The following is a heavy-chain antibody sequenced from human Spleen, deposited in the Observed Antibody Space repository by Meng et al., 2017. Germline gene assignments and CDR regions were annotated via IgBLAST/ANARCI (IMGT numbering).Heavy chain of an antibody. Sequence: QGQLVQFGAEVKKPGASGKVSCEASGYTLSSDGFSWVRQAPGQGLEWLGWINTYNGKTDYALKFQGRITMTTDTFTRTGYMELRNLRSDDAAVYYCATRGNPYLNCWGQGTLVTVSS. CDR3: ATRGNPYLNC. CDR1: GYTLSSDG. CDR2: INTYNGKT. J-gene: IGHJ4*02. V-gene: IGHV1-18*01.